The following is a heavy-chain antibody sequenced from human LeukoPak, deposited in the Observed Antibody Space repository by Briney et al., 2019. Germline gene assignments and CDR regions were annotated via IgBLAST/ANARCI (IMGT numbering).Heavy chain of an antibody. Sequence: GGSLRLSCEVSGFTFSNFAMNWGRQAPGKGLEWVSSISSSARSAVYGDSVRGRFTISRVNAENTLYLQMNNLRDDDTAIYYCAKDQRSGEYNFGWGPFDIWGQGTMVTVSS. V-gene: IGHV3-23*01. J-gene: IGHJ3*02. D-gene: IGHD3-10*01. CDR1: GFTFSNFA. CDR2: ISSSARSA. CDR3: AKDQRSGEYNFGWGPFDI.